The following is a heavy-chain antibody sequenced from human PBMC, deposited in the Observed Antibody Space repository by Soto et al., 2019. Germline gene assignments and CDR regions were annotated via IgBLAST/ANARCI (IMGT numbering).Heavy chain of an antibody. CDR3: ARVIRQQLVQGIYYYYYGMDV. CDR2: IDPSDSYT. D-gene: IGHD6-13*01. CDR1: GYSFTSYW. J-gene: IGHJ6*02. Sequence: GESLKISCKGSGYSFTSYWISWVRQMPGKGLEWMGRIDPSDSYTNYSPSFQGHVTISADKSISTAYLQWSSLKASDTAMYYCARVIRQQLVQGIYYYYYGMDVWGQGTPVTVSS. V-gene: IGHV5-10-1*01.